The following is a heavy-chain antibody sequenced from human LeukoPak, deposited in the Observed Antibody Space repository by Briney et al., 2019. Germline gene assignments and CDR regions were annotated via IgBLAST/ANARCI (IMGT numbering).Heavy chain of an antibody. CDR2: ISNGGNYV. CDR3: VRGDFQSGY. CDR1: GFTFSSYG. Sequence: GGALTLSCAASGFTFSSYGISWGSQAPGEGGEWGSSISNGGNYVSYADSLKGGLPMSRDNAKNPLYLQMDSLTAEDRAVYYCVRGDFQSGYWGQGTLVTVSS. D-gene: IGHD2-21*01. J-gene: IGHJ4*02. V-gene: IGHV3-21*01.